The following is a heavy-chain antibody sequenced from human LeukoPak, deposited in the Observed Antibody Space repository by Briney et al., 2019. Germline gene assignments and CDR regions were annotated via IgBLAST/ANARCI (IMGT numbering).Heavy chain of an antibody. J-gene: IGHJ4*02. CDR1: GGTFSSYA. Sequence: GASVKVSCKASGGTFSSYAISWVRQAPGQGLDGMGGIIPICGTEKYAQKFQGRVTITTDESTSTAYMELSSLRSEDTAVYYCARGPSRTFWSYSMVYWGQGTLVTVSS. V-gene: IGHV1-69*05. CDR3: ARGPSRTFWSYSMVY. D-gene: IGHD3-10*01. CDR2: IIPICGTE.